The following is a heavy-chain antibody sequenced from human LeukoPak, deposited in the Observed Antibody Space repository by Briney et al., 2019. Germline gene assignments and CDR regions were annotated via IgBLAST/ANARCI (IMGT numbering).Heavy chain of an antibody. CDR2: IIPIFGTA. CDR3: ARGGTMVRGVIMGNYYGMDV. J-gene: IGHJ6*04. Sequence: SVKVSCKASGYTFTSYGISWVRQAPGQGLEWMGGIIPIFGTANYAQKFQGRVTITADKSTSTAYMELSSLRSEDTAVYYCARGGTMVRGVIMGNYYGMDVWGKGTTVTVSS. V-gene: IGHV1-69*06. D-gene: IGHD3-10*01. CDR1: GYTFTSYG.